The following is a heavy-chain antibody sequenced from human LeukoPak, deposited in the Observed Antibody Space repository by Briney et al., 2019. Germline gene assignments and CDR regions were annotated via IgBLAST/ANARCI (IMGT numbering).Heavy chain of an antibody. CDR2: ISSSSSTI. J-gene: IGHJ6*02. Sequence: GGSLRLSCAASGFTFSSYSMNWVRQAPGKGLEWVSYISSSSSTIYYADSVKGQFTISRDNSKNTLFLEMNSLRADDTAIYYCAKDKSSSGWYGMDVWGQGTTVTVSS. CDR1: GFTFSSYS. V-gene: IGHV3-48*01. D-gene: IGHD6-19*01. CDR3: AKDKSSSGWYGMDV.